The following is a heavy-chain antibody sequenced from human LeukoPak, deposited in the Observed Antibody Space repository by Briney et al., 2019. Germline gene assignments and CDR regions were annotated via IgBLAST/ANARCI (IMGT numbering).Heavy chain of an antibody. CDR3: ARSPLEWLSKFDY. CDR1: GYTFTSYG. CDR2: IIPIFGTA. D-gene: IGHD3-3*01. Sequence: SVKVSCKASGYTFTSYGISWVRQAPGQGLEWMGRIIPIFGTANYAQKFQGRVTITTDESTSTAYMELSSLRSEDTAVYYCARSPLEWLSKFDYWGQGTLVTVSS. V-gene: IGHV1-69*05. J-gene: IGHJ4*02.